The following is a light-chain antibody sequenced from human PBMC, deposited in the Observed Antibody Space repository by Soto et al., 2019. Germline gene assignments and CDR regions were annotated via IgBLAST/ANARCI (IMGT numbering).Light chain of an antibody. CDR2: DAS. V-gene: IGKV1-5*01. CDR3: QQYNSHWT. J-gene: IGKJ1*01. CDR1: QSISRW. Sequence: QMTQSPSSLSASVGDRVTISCRASQSISRWLAWYQQKPGKAPNLLIYDASSLQSGVPSRFSGIGSGTEFTLTISSLQPDDFATYYCQQYNSHWTFGQGTKVDIK.